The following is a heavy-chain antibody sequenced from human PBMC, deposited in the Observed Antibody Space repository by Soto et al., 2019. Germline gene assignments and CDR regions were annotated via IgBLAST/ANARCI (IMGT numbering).Heavy chain of an antibody. CDR1: GISLRASGVG. D-gene: IGHD6-6*01. CDR3: AHRRDAIRPAYFDY. V-gene: IGHV2-5*01. J-gene: IGHJ4*02. CDR2: IYWNGDE. Sequence: QITLKESGPTLVKPTQTLTLTCTFSGISLRASGVGVGWIHQPPGKALEWLAVIYWNGDERYSPSLKSRLTITKDTSKNQVVLTMTNMDPVDTGTYYCAHRRDAIRPAYFDYWGQGTLVTVSS.